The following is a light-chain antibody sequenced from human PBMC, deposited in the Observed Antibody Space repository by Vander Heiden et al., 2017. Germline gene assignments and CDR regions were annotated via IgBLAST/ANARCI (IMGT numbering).Light chain of an antibody. J-gene: IGKJ3*01. CDR3: QQSYSTPFT. V-gene: IGKV1-39*01. CDR1: QSISSY. CDR2: AAS. Sequence: DIQMTQSQSSLSASVGDRVNITCRASQSISSYLNWYQQKPGKAPNLLIYAASSLQSGVPSRFSGSGSGTDFTLTISSLQPEDVATYYCQQSYSTPFTVGPGTKVHIK.